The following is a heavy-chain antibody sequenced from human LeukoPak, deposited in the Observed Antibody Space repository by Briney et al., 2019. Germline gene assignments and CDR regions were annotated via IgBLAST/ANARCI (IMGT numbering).Heavy chain of an antibody. CDR3: ARAGKYYDFWSGYIPADASDI. CDR1: GFTFSSYA. J-gene: IGHJ3*02. CDR2: ISGSGGST. D-gene: IGHD3-3*01. V-gene: IGHV3-23*01. Sequence: GGSLRLSCAASGFTFSSYAMSWVRQAPGKGLEWVSAISGSGGSTYYSDSVKGRFTISRDNSKNTLYLQMNSLRAEDTAVYYCARAGKYYDFWSGYIPADASDIWGQGTMVTVSS.